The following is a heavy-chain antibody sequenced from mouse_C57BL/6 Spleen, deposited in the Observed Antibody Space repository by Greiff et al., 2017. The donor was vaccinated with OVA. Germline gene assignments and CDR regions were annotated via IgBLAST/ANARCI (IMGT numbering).Heavy chain of an antibody. CDR2: INPSSGYT. V-gene: IGHV1-7*01. CDR3: ASRDY. CDR1: GYTFTSYW. J-gene: IGHJ4*01. Sequence: QVQLQQSGAELAKPGASVKLSCKASGYTFTSYWMHWVKQRPGQGLEWIGYINPSSGYTKYNQKFKDTATLTADKSSSTAYMQLSSLTYEDSAVYYCASRDYWGQGTSVTVSS.